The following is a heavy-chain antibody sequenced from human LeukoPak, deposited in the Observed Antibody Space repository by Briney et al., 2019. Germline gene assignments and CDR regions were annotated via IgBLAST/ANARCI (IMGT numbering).Heavy chain of an antibody. Sequence: PSETLSLTCAVSGGSISSSNWWSWVRQPPGKGLEWIGSIYYSGSTYYNPSLKSRVTISVDTSKNQFSLKLSSVTAADTAVYYCAREWGDYYDSSGYIRDGAFDIWGQGTMVTVSS. CDR1: GGSISSSNW. D-gene: IGHD3-22*01. V-gene: IGHV4-4*02. CDR3: AREWGDYYDSSGYIRDGAFDI. CDR2: IYYSGST. J-gene: IGHJ3*02.